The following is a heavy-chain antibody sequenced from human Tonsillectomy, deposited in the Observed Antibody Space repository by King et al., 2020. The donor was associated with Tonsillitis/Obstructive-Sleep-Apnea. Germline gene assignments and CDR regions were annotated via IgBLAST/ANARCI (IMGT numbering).Heavy chain of an antibody. D-gene: IGHD1-14*01. CDR2: IDHSGST. J-gene: IGHJ3*02. Sequence: VQLQQWGPGLLKPSETLSLPCAAHAYSFSGYYWSWIRQHPGKGLEWIGEIDHSGSTNYNPSLKSRVTISADTSKTQFSLKLNTVTAADTAVYYCAREIATGAFDIWGQGTMVTVSS. CDR1: AYSFSGYY. V-gene: IGHV4-34*01. CDR3: AREIATGAFDI.